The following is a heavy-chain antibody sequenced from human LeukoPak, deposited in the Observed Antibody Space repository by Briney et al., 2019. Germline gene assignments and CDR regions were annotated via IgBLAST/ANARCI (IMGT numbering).Heavy chain of an antibody. CDR3: ARESSSGSYSDY. CDR2: IYYSGST. CDR1: GGSISSYY. V-gene: IGHV4-59*01. Sequence: PSETLSLTCTVYGGSISSYYWSWIRQPPGKGLEWIGYIYYSGSTNYNPSLKSQVTISVDTSKNQFSLKLSSVTAADTAVYYCARESSSGSYSDYWGQGTLVTVSS. J-gene: IGHJ4*02. D-gene: IGHD1-26*01.